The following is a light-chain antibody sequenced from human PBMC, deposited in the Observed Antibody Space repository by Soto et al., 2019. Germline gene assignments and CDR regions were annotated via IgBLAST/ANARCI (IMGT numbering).Light chain of an antibody. CDR3: QRYNSNSRT. J-gene: IGKJ1*01. Sequence: DIQMTQSPSTLSASVGDRVTITCRASQNVDNWVAWYQQKPGKAPKFLIYDAYNLESGVPSRFSGRGSGTEFTLTSSSLQPDDFATYYCQRYNSNSRTFGQGTRV. V-gene: IGKV1-5*01. CDR2: DAY. CDR1: QNVDNW.